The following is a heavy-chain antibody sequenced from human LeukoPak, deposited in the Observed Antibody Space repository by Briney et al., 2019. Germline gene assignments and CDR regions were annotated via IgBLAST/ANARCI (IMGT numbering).Heavy chain of an antibody. J-gene: IGHJ4*02. CDR3: ARLGWAAAGSFDY. CDR1: GGSISSSSYY. Sequence: PSETLSLTCTVSGGSISSSSYYWGWIRQPPGKGLEWIGSIYYSGSTYYNPSLKSRVTISVDTSKNQFSLKLSSVTAADTAVYHCARLGWAAAGSFDYWGQGTLVTVSS. D-gene: IGHD6-13*01. CDR2: IYYSGST. V-gene: IGHV4-39*01.